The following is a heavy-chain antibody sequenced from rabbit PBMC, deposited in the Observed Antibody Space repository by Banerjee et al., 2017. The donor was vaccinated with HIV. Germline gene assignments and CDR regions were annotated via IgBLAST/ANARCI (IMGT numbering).Heavy chain of an antibody. Sequence: QEQLKETGGGLVQPGGSLTLSCKGSGFDFSSYGIGWVRQAPGKGLEWIGYINPVFQITFYATWVNGRFTISSHSAQNTLYLQLSSLTAADTATYFCARDLASVIGWNFCLWGQGTLVTVS. CDR3: ARDLASVIGWNFCL. CDR1: GFDFSSYG. V-gene: IGHV1S47*01. J-gene: IGHJ4*01. CDR2: INPVFQIT. D-gene: IGHD1-1*01.